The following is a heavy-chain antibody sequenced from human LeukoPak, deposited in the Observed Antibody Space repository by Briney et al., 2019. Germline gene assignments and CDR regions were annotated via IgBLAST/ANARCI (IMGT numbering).Heavy chain of an antibody. D-gene: IGHD5-24*01. CDR3: ARVGDSRDGYNYAADFGY. Sequence: GGSLRLSCAASGFTFSSYWMRWVRQAPGKGLEGVANIKQDGSEKYYVDSVKGRFTIARDNAKNSLYLQMNSLRAEDTAVYYCARVGDSRDGYNYAADFGYWGQGTLVTVSS. J-gene: IGHJ4*02. CDR2: IKQDGSEK. V-gene: IGHV3-7*01. CDR1: GFTFSSYW.